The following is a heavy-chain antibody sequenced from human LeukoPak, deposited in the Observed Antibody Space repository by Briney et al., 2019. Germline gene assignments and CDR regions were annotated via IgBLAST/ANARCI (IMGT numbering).Heavy chain of an antibody. Sequence: SETLSLTCSVSGDSINGYFWSWIRQPPGKGLEWIGYIYYSGSTNYNPSLKSRVTISVDTSKNQFSLKLSSVTAADTAVYYCARGGGIGYCSGGSCYPRFDPWGQGTLVTVSS. D-gene: IGHD2-15*01. V-gene: IGHV4-59*01. J-gene: IGHJ5*02. CDR3: ARGGGIGYCSGGSCYPRFDP. CDR1: GDSINGYF. CDR2: IYYSGST.